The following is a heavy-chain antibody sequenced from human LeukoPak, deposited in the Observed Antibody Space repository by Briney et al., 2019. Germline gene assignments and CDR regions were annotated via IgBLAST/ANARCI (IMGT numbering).Heavy chain of an antibody. D-gene: IGHD6-13*01. CDR1: GFTFSDYY. CDR2: ISSSGNTT. Sequence: GGSLRLSCAASGFTFSDYYMSWIRQAPGKGLECVSCISSSGNTTYHADSVKGRFTISRDNAKNSLYLQMSSLRAEDTAVYYCARDGGSSWYFDYWGQGTLVTVSS. CDR3: ARDGGSSWYFDY. V-gene: IGHV3-11*04. J-gene: IGHJ4*02.